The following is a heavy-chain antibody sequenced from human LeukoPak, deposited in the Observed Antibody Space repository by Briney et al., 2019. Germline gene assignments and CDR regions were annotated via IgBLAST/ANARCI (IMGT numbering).Heavy chain of an antibody. D-gene: IGHD2-21*02. Sequence: PGGSLRLSCAASGFTFNTYSMNWVRQAPGKGLEWVSYISSSSSTIYYADSVKGRFTISRDNAKNSLYLQMNSLRDEDAAVYYCAPNRDLRYWGRGTLVSVSS. CDR1: GFTFNTYS. CDR3: APNRDLRY. J-gene: IGHJ4*02. V-gene: IGHV3-48*02. CDR2: ISSSSSTI.